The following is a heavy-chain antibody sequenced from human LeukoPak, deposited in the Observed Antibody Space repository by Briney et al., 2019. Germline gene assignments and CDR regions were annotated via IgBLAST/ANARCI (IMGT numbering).Heavy chain of an antibody. D-gene: IGHD3-22*01. Sequence: GGSLRLSCAASGFTFSDYYMSWIRQAPGKGLEWVSSISGSGNTIYYADSAMGRFTISRDNATNSLYLLMNSLTAEDTAVYYCARDRSGGTYYYDSSGYSFWGQGTLVTVSS. V-gene: IGHV3-11*01. CDR1: GFTFSDYY. CDR2: ISGSGNTI. CDR3: ARDRSGGTYYYDSSGYSF. J-gene: IGHJ4*02.